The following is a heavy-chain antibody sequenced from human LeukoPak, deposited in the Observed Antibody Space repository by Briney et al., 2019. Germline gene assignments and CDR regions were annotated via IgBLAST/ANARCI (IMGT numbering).Heavy chain of an antibody. CDR2: IYYSGST. CDR1: GGSISSYY. V-gene: IGHV4-59*01. CDR3: ARGTQVIYDAFDI. Sequence: PSETLSLTCTVSGGSISSYYWSWIRQPPGKGLEWIGYIYYSGSTNYNPSLKSRVTISVDTSKNQFSLKLSSVTAADTAVYYCARGTQVIYDAFDIWGQGTMVTVSS. J-gene: IGHJ3*02. D-gene: IGHD3-16*02.